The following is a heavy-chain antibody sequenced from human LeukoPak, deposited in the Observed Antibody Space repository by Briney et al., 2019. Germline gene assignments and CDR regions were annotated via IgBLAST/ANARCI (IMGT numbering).Heavy chain of an antibody. V-gene: IGHV4-59*01. J-gene: IGHJ6*03. CDR2: IYYSGNT. CDR3: AREGLTTIGVIDV. CDR1: GASIGSYY. D-gene: IGHD1-1*01. Sequence: SETLSLTYSVSGASIGSYYWIWIRQPPGKGPEWLGTIYYSGNTKYNSSLKSRVSILADTSNNQFSLRLSSVTAADTAVYYCAREGLTTIGVIDVWGKGTTVTVSS.